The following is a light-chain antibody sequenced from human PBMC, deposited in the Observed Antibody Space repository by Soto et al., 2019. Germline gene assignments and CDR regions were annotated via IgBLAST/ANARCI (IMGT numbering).Light chain of an antibody. V-gene: IGKV3-20*01. CDR3: QQYGTSPFT. CDR1: QSVGSNY. Sequence: EIVLTQSPDTLSLSPGERATLSCRASQSVGSNYVAWYQQKPGQAPRLLTHGSSSRATGVPDRFSGRGSGTTFTLVISRLEPEDFAVYYCQQYGTSPFTFGQGTKVEI. J-gene: IGKJ2*01. CDR2: GSS.